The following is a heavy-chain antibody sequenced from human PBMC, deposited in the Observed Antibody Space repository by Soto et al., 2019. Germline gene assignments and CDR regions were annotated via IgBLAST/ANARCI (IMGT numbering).Heavy chain of an antibody. D-gene: IGHD6-19*01. CDR3: ARPFPGIAVAGTRYYYYGMDV. J-gene: IGHJ6*02. CDR1: GYTFTSYG. Sequence: GASVKVSCKASGYTFTSYGISWVRQAPGQGLEWMGWISAYNGNTNYAQKLQGRVTMTTDTSTSTAYMELRSLRSDDTAVYYCARPFPGIAVAGTRYYYYGMDVWGQGTTVTVSS. V-gene: IGHV1-18*04. CDR2: ISAYNGNT.